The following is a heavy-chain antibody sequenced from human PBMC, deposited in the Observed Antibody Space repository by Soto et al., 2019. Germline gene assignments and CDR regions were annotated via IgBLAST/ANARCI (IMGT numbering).Heavy chain of an antibody. CDR2: IYHSGST. D-gene: IGHD3-10*01. Sequence: QVQLQESGPGLVKPSGTLSLTCAVSGGSISSSNWWSWVRQPPGKGLEWIGEIYHSGSTNYNPSLKSRVTISVDKSKNQFSLKLSSVTAADTAVYYCSGYGSGSYYKQHEDYWGQGTLVTVSS. CDR3: SGYGSGSYYKQHEDY. CDR1: GGSISSSNW. V-gene: IGHV4-4*02. J-gene: IGHJ4*02.